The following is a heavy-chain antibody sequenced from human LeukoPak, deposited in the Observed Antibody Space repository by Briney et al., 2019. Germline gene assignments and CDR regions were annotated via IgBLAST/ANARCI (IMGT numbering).Heavy chain of an antibody. J-gene: IGHJ5*02. D-gene: IGHD3-10*01. CDR3: ARRVVRGVTRVLNWFDP. V-gene: IGHV4-34*01. CDR2: INHSGST. Sequence: SETLSLTCAVYGGSFSGYYWSWIRQPPGKGLEWIGEINHSGSTNYNPSLKSRVTISVDTSKNQFSLKLSSVTAADTAVYYCARRVVRGVTRVLNWFDPWGQGTLVTVSS. CDR1: GGSFSGYY.